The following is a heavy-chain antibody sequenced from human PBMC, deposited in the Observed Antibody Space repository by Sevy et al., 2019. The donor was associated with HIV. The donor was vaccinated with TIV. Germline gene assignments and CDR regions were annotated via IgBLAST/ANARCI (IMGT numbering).Heavy chain of an antibody. V-gene: IGHV3-7*01. CDR2: IKEGGNER. Sequence: GGSLRLSCAASGFTFSDSWMTWVRQAPGKGLEWVANIKEGGNERYYVDSVKGRFTLSRDNAKMSVYLELTSLRVEDSAISSGARGGRNWGLGGLDVWGQGTPVTVSS. D-gene: IGHD3-16*01. J-gene: IGHJ6*02. CDR1: GFTFSDSW. CDR3: ARGGRNWGLGGLDV.